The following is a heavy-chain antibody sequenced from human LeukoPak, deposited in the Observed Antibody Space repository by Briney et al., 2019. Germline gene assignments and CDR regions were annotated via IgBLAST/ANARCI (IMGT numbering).Heavy chain of an antibody. CDR2: IWSDGSNK. V-gene: IGHV3-33*01. CDR3: ARKGGTVSFDNWFDP. CDR1: GFTFSNYG. D-gene: IGHD1-7*01. J-gene: IGHJ5*02. Sequence: PGGSPRLSCAGSGFTFSNYGVHWVRQAPGKGLEWVAGIWSDGSNKHHADSVKGRFTISRDNSKNTLYLQMNSVRADDTAVYYCARKGGTVSFDNWFDPWGQGTLVTVSS.